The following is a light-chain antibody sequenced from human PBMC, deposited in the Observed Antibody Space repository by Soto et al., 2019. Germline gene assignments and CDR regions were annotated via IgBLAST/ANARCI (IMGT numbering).Light chain of an antibody. CDR2: AAS. Sequence: DVQMTQSPSSLSASVGDRVTITCRASQDINSYLAWYQQKPGNAPKSLIYAASSLQTGVPSRFSGSESRTDFTLTINNLQPEDSATYYCQQDNIYPLTSGGGTKVEIK. CDR3: QQDNIYPLT. J-gene: IGKJ4*01. CDR1: QDINSY. V-gene: IGKV1D-16*01.